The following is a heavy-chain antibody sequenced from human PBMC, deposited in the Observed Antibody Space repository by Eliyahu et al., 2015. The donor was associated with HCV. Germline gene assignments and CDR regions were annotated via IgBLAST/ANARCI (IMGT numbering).Heavy chain of an antibody. Sequence: QVQLVESGGGVVQPGRSLRLSCAASGFTFSSYGMHWVRQAPGKGLEWVAVISYDGSNKYYADSVKGRFTISRDNSKNTLYLQMNSLRAEDTAVYYCAKRRGYSYGEIDYWGQGTLVTVSS. CDR1: GFTFSSYG. CDR2: ISYDGSNK. J-gene: IGHJ4*02. CDR3: AKRRGYSYGEIDY. D-gene: IGHD5-18*01. V-gene: IGHV3-30*18.